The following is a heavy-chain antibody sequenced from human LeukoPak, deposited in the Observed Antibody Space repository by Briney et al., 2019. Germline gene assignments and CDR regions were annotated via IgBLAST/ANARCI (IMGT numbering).Heavy chain of an antibody. D-gene: IGHD5-12*01. J-gene: IGHJ4*02. CDR1: GYTFTGYY. V-gene: IGHV1-2*06. Sequence: ASVKVSCKASGYTFTGYYMHWVRQAPGQGLEWMGRINPNSGGTNYAQKFQGRVTVIRDTSISTAYMELSRLRSDDTAVYYCARGIGRVATPVYWGQGTLVTVSS. CDR3: ARGIGRVATPVY. CDR2: INPNSGGT.